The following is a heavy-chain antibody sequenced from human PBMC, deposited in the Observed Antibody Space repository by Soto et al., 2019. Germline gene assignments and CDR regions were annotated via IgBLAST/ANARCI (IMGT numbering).Heavy chain of an antibody. D-gene: IGHD6-13*01. CDR3: ARYRREAVAGYTLDN. J-gene: IGHJ4*02. Sequence: SETLSLTCAVSGGSISSSNWWTWIRQPPGKGLEWIGYVYNSGSTNYNPSLKSRVTISEDTSKSQFSLKVNSMTAADTAVYYCARYRREAVAGYTLDNWGQGILVTVSS. CDR2: VYNSGST. V-gene: IGHV4-61*01. CDR1: GGSISSSNW.